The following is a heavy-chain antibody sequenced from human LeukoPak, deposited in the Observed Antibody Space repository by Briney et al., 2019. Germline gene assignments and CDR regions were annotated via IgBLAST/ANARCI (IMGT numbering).Heavy chain of an antibody. D-gene: IGHD6-13*01. V-gene: IGHV3-48*01. CDR3: ARTIACDY. CDR1: GFTFSYFS. Sequence: GGSLRLSCAASGFTFSYFSMNWLRQAPGKGLEWVSYSSNSSSTIYYAGSVKGRFTVSRDNAKNSLYLQMNSLRAEDTAVYYCARTIACDYWGQGTLVTVSS. J-gene: IGHJ4*02. CDR2: SSNSSSTI.